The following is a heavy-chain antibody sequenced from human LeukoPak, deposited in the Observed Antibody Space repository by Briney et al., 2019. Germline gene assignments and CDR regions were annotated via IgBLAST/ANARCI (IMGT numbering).Heavy chain of an antibody. V-gene: IGHV1-18*01. CDR3: ARVPIRNSSSWYYFDY. D-gene: IGHD6-13*01. J-gene: IGHJ4*02. CDR1: GYTFTSYG. CDR2: ISAYNGNT. Sequence: ASVKVSCKASGYTFTSYGISWVRQAPGQGLEWMGWISAYNGNTNYAQKLQGRVTMTTDTSTSTAYMGLRSLRSDDTAVYYCARVPIRNSSSWYYFDYWGQGTLVTVSS.